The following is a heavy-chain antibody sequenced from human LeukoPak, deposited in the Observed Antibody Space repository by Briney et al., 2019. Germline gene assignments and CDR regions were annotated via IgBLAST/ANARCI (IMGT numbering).Heavy chain of an antibody. V-gene: IGHV3-30-3*01. Sequence: PGGSLRLSCAASGFTFSSYAMHWVRQAPGKGLEWVAVISYDGSNKYYADSVKCRFTISRDNSKNTLYLQMNSLRAEDTAVYYCARDTDYYDSSEHAFDIWGQGTMVTVSS. CDR1: GFTFSSYA. J-gene: IGHJ3*02. D-gene: IGHD3-22*01. CDR3: ARDTDYYDSSEHAFDI. CDR2: ISYDGSNK.